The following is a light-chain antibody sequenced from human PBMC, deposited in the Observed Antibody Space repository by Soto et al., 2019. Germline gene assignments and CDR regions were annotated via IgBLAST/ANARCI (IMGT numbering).Light chain of an antibody. CDR3: QQYSTYPWT. Sequence: DIQMTQSPSTLSASVGDRVTITCRASQSISSWLAWYQKKPGKAPKVLIFDASSLESGVPSRFSGSGSATEFTLTISSLQPDDFATYYCQQYSTYPWTFGQGTKV. J-gene: IGKJ1*01. V-gene: IGKV1-5*01. CDR2: DAS. CDR1: QSISSW.